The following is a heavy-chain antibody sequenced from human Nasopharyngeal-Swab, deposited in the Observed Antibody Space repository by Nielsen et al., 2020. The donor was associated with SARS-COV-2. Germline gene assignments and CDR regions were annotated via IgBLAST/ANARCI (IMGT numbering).Heavy chain of an antibody. J-gene: IGHJ4*02. CDR3: ARAGRERVVITKFDY. Sequence: WIRQPPGKGLEWIGYIYYSGSTYYNPSLKSRVTISVDTSKNQFSLKLSSVTAADTAVYYCARAGRERVVITKFDYWGQGTLGTVSS. V-gene: IGHV4-30-4*01. D-gene: IGHD3-22*01. CDR2: IYYSGST.